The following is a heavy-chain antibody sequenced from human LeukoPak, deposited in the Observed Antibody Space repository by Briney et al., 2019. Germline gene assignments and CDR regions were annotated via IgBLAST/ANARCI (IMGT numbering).Heavy chain of an antibody. CDR3: ARDQNEGYGDYFYYFDY. CDR1: GFTFSSYG. D-gene: IGHD4-17*01. Sequence: GSLRLSCAASGFTFSSYGMHWVRQAPGKGLEGVAVIWYDGSNKYYVDSVKGRFTISRDNSKNTLYLRMNSLRDEDTAVYYCARDQNEGYGDYFYYFDYWGQGTLVTVSS. V-gene: IGHV3-33*01. J-gene: IGHJ4*02. CDR2: IWYDGSNK.